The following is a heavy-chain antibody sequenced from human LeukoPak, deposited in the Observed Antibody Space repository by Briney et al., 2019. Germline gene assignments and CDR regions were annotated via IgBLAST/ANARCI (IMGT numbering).Heavy chain of an antibody. CDR2: ISGSGGST. Sequence: GGSLRLSCAASGFTFSSYAMSWVRQAPGKGLEWVSVISGSGGSTNHADSVKGRFTISRDNSKNTLYLQMDSLRAEDTAVYYCAKHYYGSGSYHGFTYYAFDYWGQGTLVTVSS. D-gene: IGHD3-10*01. V-gene: IGHV3-23*01. CDR1: GFTFSSYA. J-gene: IGHJ4*02. CDR3: AKHYYGSGSYHGFTYYAFDY.